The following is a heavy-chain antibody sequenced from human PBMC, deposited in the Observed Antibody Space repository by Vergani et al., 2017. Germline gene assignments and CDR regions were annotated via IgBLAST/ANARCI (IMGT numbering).Heavy chain of an antibody. CDR1: NDSVSNTFYY. Sequence: QVQLQESGPGLVKPSETLSLTCTVSNDSVSNTFYYWGWIRQTPGKGLEWIGSIYYSGSTHFNPSLKSRVTISVDTSNNHFSLRLNSLTAADTAVYYCAIRSGIVYDIFSGTQYFFDFWGQGTLVTVSS. J-gene: IGHJ4*02. V-gene: IGHV4-39*07. D-gene: IGHD3-9*01. CDR3: AIRSGIVYDIFSGTQYFFDF. CDR2: IYYSGST.